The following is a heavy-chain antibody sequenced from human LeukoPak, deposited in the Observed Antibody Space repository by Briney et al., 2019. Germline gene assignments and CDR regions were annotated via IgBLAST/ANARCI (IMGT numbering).Heavy chain of an antibody. CDR2: TIPIFGTA. V-gene: IGHV1-69*13. D-gene: IGHD2-21*01. CDR3: ARSRGIPEYYFDY. J-gene: IGHJ4*02. CDR1: GGTFSSYA. Sequence: SVKVSCKASGGTFSSYAISWVRQAPGQGLEWMGGTIPIFGTANYAQKFQGRVTITADESTSTAYMELSSLRSEDAAVYYCARSRGIPEYYFDYWGQGTLVTVSS.